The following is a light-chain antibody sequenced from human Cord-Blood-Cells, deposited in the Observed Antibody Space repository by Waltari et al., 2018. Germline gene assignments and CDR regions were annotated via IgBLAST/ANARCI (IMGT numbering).Light chain of an antibody. J-gene: IGKJ4*01. CDR2: GPS. CDR3: QQYNNWPPLT. CDR1: QSFSSN. Sequence: VMTQSPATLSVSPGESATTSCRASQSFSSNLALYQLKPGQAPRLLIYGPSTSATGIPASFSGSGSGTEFTLTISSLQSEDFAVYYCQQYNNWPPLTFGGGTKVEIK. V-gene: IGKV3-15*01.